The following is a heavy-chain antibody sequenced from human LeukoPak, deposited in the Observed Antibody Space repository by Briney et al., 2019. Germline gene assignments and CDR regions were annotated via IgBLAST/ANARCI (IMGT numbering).Heavy chain of an antibody. V-gene: IGHV1-8*03. CDR2: MNPNSGNT. J-gene: IGHJ3*02. D-gene: IGHD2/OR15-2a*01. CDR1: GYTFTSYD. CDR3: ARNFYGNAFDI. Sequence: ASVKVSCKASGYTFTSYDINWVRQATGQGLEWMGWMNPNSGNTGYAQKFQGRVTLTRNPSRNTAYMELSSLRSEDTAVYFCARNFYGNAFDIWGQGTMVTVSS.